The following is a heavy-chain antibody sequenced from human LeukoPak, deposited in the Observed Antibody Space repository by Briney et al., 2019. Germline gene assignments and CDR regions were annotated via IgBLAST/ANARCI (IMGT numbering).Heavy chain of an antibody. CDR3: ARDPPRIAVAGTPRRYYYYGMDV. Sequence: GGSLRLSCAASGFTFSSYGMHWVRQAPGKGLEWVAVISYDGSNKYYADSVKGRFTISRDNSKNTLYLQMNSLRAEDTAVYYCARDPPRIAVAGTPRRYYYYGMDVWGQGTTVTVSS. CDR2: ISYDGSNK. V-gene: IGHV3-30*03. J-gene: IGHJ6*02. D-gene: IGHD6-19*01. CDR1: GFTFSSYG.